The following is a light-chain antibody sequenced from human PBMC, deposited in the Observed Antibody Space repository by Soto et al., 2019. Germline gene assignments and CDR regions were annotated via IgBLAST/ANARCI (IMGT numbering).Light chain of an antibody. CDR1: QSVSSNF. J-gene: IGKJ4*01. V-gene: IGKV3-20*01. CDR3: RQYGTSLGFP. CDR2: GAS. Sequence: EIVFTQSPGTLSLSPGERATHSSVAIQSVSSNFLAWYQEKPGQAPRLLIYGASKRATGIPDRFSGSGSGTDFTLTISRLEPEDFAVYYCRQYGTSLGFPVGGGTKVDNK.